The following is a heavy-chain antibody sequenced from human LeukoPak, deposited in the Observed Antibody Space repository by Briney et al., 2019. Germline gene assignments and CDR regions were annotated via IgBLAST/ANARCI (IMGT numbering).Heavy chain of an antibody. CDR2: INAGNGNT. Sequence: ASVKVSCKASGYTFTSYAMHWVRQAPGQRLEWMGWINAGNGNTKYSQKFQGRVTITRDTSASTAYMELSSLRSEDTAVYYCARAPAYYYDSSGYYPGYYFDYWGQGTLVTVSS. D-gene: IGHD3-22*01. CDR1: GYTFTSYA. J-gene: IGHJ4*02. CDR3: ARAPAYYYDSSGYYPGYYFDY. V-gene: IGHV1-3*01.